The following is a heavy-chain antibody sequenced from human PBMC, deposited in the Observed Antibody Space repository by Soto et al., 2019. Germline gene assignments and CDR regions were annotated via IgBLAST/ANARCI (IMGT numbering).Heavy chain of an antibody. CDR2: ISYDGSNK. CDR3: ARSDDYVWGSYGDWFDP. Sequence: PGGSLRLSCEASGFIFSDHAMSWVRQAPGKGLEWVAVISYDGSNKYYADSVKGRFTISRDNSKNTLYLQMNSLRAEDTAVYYCARSDDYVWGSYGDWFDPWGQGTLVTVSS. D-gene: IGHD3-16*01. CDR1: GFIFSDHA. J-gene: IGHJ5*02. V-gene: IGHV3-30-3*01.